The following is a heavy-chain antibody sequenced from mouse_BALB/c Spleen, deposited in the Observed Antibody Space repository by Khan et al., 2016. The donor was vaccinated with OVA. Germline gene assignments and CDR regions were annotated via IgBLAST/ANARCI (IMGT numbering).Heavy chain of an antibody. CDR1: GYSFTSYL. V-gene: IGHV1-5*01. Sequence: EVQLKESGTVLARPGASVKLSCKASGYSFTSYLIHWVKQRPGQGLDWIGDIYPGNSDTTYNQKFKDKAKLTVGTSATTAYMELSNLTNEDSAGYYCARGGYSSFAYWGKGTLVTVSA. D-gene: IGHD1-3*01. J-gene: IGHJ3*01. CDR2: IYPGNSDT. CDR3: ARGGYSSFAY.